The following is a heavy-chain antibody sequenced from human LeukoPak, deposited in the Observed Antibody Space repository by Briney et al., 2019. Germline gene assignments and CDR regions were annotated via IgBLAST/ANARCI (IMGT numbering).Heavy chain of an antibody. Sequence: PGGSLRLSCAASGFTFSSYAMHWVRQAPGKGLEWVAVISYDGSNKYYADSVKGRFTISRDNSKNTLYLQMNSLRAEDTAVYYCASGNYDSSGRWYYFDYWGQGTLVTVSS. CDR2: ISYDGSNK. J-gene: IGHJ4*02. D-gene: IGHD3-22*01. CDR1: GFTFSSYA. V-gene: IGHV3-30-3*01. CDR3: ASGNYDSSGRWYYFDY.